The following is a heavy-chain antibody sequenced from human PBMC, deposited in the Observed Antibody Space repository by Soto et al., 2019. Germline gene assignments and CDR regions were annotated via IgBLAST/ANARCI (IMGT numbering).Heavy chain of an antibody. D-gene: IGHD3-9*01. Sequence: QITLKESGPTLVNPTQTLTLTCTFSGFSLSTSGVGVGWIRQPPGKALEWLALIFWDDDKRYSPSLKSRLTITKGTSKNQVVLTMTNMDHVDTATYYCAHSPPYDILTGSLNYFDYWGQGTLVTVSS. V-gene: IGHV2-5*02. CDR3: AHSPPYDILTGSLNYFDY. CDR2: IFWDDDK. J-gene: IGHJ4*02. CDR1: GFSLSTSGVG.